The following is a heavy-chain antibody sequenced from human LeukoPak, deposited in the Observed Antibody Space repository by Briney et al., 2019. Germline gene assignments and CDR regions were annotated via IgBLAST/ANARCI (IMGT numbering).Heavy chain of an antibody. Sequence: PSETLPLTCTVSGGSISSYYWSWIRQPPGKGLEWIGYIYTSGSTNYNPSLKSRVTISVDTSKNQFSLKLSSVTAADTAVYYCARGVIVPDAIEDYYMDVWGKGTTVTVSS. D-gene: IGHD2-2*01. CDR3: ARGVIVPDAIEDYYMDV. CDR1: GGSISSYY. CDR2: IYTSGST. J-gene: IGHJ6*03. V-gene: IGHV4-4*09.